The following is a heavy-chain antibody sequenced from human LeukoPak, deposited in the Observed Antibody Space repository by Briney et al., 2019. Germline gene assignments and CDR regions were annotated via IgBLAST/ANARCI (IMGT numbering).Heavy chain of an antibody. V-gene: IGHV4-59*08. CDR1: GGSISPYY. D-gene: IGHD5/OR15-5a*01. CDR3: ARHSVASPHYFDY. J-gene: IGHJ4*02. CDR2: ILYSGSA. Sequence: SETLSLTCTVSGGSISPYYWSWIRQTPGKELEWIAFILYSGSAHYNPSLTSRVTISVNTSKNQFSLKLTSVTAADTAVYYCARHSVASPHYFDYWGQGTPVTVSS.